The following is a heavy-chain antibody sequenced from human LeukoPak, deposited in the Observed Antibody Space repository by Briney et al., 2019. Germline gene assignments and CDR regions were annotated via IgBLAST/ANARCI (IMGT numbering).Heavy chain of an antibody. CDR3: VRDNPRCCGVVPVNIDDF. CDR2: ISGSGGST. V-gene: IGHV3-23*01. Sequence: GGSLRLSCAASGFTFSSYAMSWVRQAPGKGLEWVSAISGSGGSTYYADSVKGRFTISRDNSKNTLYLQMNNLRAEDTAVYYCVRDNPRCCGVVPVNIDDFWGQGTLVTVSS. CDR1: GFTFSSYA. J-gene: IGHJ4*02. D-gene: IGHD2-15*01.